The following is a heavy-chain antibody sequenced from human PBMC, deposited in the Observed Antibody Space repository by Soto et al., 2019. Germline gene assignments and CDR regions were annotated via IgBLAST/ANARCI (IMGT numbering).Heavy chain of an antibody. CDR2: IKEDGRET. CDR3: ARSQYRLGFWSGWDFDL. Sequence: VQLVETGGGLVRPGGSLRLSCAASGYTFTRHWMTWVRQAPGKGLERVPNIKEDGRETFYLDSVKGRFTISRDNTKNSLFLLMNSVRVDDTAVYYCARSQYRLGFWSGWDFDLWGQGMLVTVSS. J-gene: IGHJ4*02. V-gene: IGHV3-7*01. D-gene: IGHD3-3*01. CDR1: GYTFTRHW.